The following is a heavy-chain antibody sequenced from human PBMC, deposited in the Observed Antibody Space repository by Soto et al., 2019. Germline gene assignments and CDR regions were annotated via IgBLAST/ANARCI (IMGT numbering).Heavy chain of an antibody. CDR2: INHSGST. CDR1: GGSFSGYY. D-gene: IGHD3-3*01. J-gene: IGHJ4*02. CDR3: ARGDYDFWSGYKYYFDY. Sequence: PSETLSLTCAVYGGSFSGYYWSWIRQPPGKGLEWIGEINHSGSTNYNPSLKSRVTISVDTSKNQFSLKLSSVTAADTAVYYRARGDYDFWSGYKYYFDYWGQGTLVTVSS. V-gene: IGHV4-34*01.